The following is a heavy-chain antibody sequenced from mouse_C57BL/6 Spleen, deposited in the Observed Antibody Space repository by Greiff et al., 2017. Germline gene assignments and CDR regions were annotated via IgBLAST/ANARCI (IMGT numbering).Heavy chain of an antibody. CDR3: ARPGDYDEGYYAMDY. Sequence: DVMLVESGGGLVKPGGSLKLSCAASGFTFSDYGMHWVRQAPEKGLEWVAYISSGSSTIYYADTVKGRFTISRDNAKNTLFLQMTSLRSEDTAMYYCARPGDYDEGYYAMDYWGQGTSVTVSS. D-gene: IGHD2-4*01. CDR2: ISSGSSTI. J-gene: IGHJ4*01. V-gene: IGHV5-17*01. CDR1: GFTFSDYG.